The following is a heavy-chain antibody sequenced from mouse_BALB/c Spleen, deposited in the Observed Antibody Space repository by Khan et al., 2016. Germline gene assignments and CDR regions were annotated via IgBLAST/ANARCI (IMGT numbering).Heavy chain of an antibody. Sequence: VQLQQPAAVLVKPGASSKLSCTASGFNINDNFIHLVKQRPEQGLEWIGRIDPVNGNTNYDPQFQGKATITAVTSSNKAYLQLSSLTSEDTAVNYCDRATDGWGQGGTLTVS. CDR2: IDPVNGNT. CDR1: GFNINDNF. CDR3: DRATDG. J-gene: IGHJ2*01. V-gene: IGHV14-3*02.